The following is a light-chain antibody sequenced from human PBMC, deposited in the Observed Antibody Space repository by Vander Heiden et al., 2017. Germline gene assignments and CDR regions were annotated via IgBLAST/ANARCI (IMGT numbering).Light chain of an antibody. CDR2: DAS. J-gene: IGKJ2*01. Sequence: EIVLTQSPATLPWSPGARATLSCRASQRISADSAWYQKKPRHAPRLRIYDASNRATGIPARFSGSGSGTDFTLTISNLGTEDFAVYYCQQRNSWPRTFGQGTKVEI. V-gene: IGKV3-11*01. CDR1: QRISAD. CDR3: QQRNSWPRT.